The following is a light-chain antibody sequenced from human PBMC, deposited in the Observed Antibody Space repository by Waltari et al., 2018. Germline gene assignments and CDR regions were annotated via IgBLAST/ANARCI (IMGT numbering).Light chain of an antibody. CDR1: QSISRY. Sequence: DIQMTQSPSSLSASVGDRVNFTCRASQSISRYLNWYQQKPGKAPKLLIYAASTLQSGVPSRVSGRGSGTDFTLTISSLQPEDFATYYCQQSYTAPLTFGPGATVDIK. V-gene: IGKV1-39*01. CDR3: QQSYTAPLT. CDR2: AAS. J-gene: IGKJ3*01.